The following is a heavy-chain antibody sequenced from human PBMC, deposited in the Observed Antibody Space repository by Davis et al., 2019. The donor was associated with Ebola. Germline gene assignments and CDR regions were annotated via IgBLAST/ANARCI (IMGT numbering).Heavy chain of an antibody. D-gene: IGHD2-15*01. V-gene: IGHV1-2*02. CDR3: ARDVGCSGGSCSANFDY. Sequence: ASVKVSCKASGYTFTDYYIHWVRQAPGQGLEWMGWINPNSGGTNYAQKFQGRVTMTRDTSISTAYMDLSRLTSDDTAVYYCARDVGCSGGSCSANFDYWGQGTLVTVSS. J-gene: IGHJ4*02. CDR1: GYTFTDYY. CDR2: INPNSGGT.